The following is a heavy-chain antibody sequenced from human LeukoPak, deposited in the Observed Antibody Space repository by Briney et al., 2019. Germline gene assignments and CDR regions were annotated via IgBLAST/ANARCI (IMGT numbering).Heavy chain of an antibody. CDR1: GGSFSGYY. CDR2: INHSGST. Sequence: SGTLSLTCAVYGGSFSGYYWSWIRQPPGKGLEWIGEINHSGSTNYNPSLKSRVTISVDTSKNQFSLKLSSVTAADTAVYYCARVAAAGGWFDPWGQGTLVTVSS. CDR3: ARVAAAGGWFDP. D-gene: IGHD6-13*01. J-gene: IGHJ5*02. V-gene: IGHV4-34*01.